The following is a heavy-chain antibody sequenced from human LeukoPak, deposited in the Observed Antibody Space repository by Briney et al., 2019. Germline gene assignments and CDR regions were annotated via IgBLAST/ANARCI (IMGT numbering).Heavy chain of an antibody. CDR1: RFIFDDYG. Sequence: GGSLRLSCAASRFIFDDYGMSWVRQAPGKGLEWVSAISGSGARTYYADSVKGRFTISRDNSKNTLYLQMNSLRAEDTAVYYCARVSSPWGQGTLVTVSS. J-gene: IGHJ5*02. CDR2: ISGSGART. CDR3: ARVSSP. V-gene: IGHV3-23*01.